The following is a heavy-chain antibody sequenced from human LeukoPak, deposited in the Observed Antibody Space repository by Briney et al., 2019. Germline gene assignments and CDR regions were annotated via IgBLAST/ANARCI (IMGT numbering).Heavy chain of an antibody. CDR2: ISDSGGST. D-gene: IGHD3/OR15-3a*01. CDR1: GITLSNYG. J-gene: IGHJ4*02. CDR3: AKRGVVIRVILVGFHKEAYYFES. V-gene: IGHV3-23*01. Sequence: GGSLRLSCAVSGITLSNYGMSGVRQAPGKGLEWVAGISDSGGSTKYADSVKGRFTISRDNPKNTLYLQMNSLRAEDTALYFCAKRGVVIRVILVGFHKEAYYFESWGQGALVTVSS.